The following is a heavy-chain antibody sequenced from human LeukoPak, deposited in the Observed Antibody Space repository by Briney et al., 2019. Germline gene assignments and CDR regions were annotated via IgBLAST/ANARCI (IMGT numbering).Heavy chain of an antibody. D-gene: IGHD6-19*01. CDR3: ARGVGGSSGWAPLY. Sequence: GRSLRLSCAASEFTFSSYGMHWVRQAPGKGLEWVAVIWYDGSNKYYADSVKGRFTISRDNSKNTLYLQMNSLRAEDTAVYYCARGVGGSSGWAPLYWGQGTLVTVSS. CDR1: EFTFSSYG. V-gene: IGHV3-33*08. J-gene: IGHJ4*02. CDR2: IWYDGSNK.